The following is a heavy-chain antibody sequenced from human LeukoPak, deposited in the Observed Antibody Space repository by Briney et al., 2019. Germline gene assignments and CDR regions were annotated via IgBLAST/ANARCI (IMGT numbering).Heavy chain of an antibody. CDR1: GFTFSSYA. V-gene: IGHV3-23*01. J-gene: IGHJ5*02. D-gene: IGHD1-26*01. CDR2: ISESGDST. CDR3: ARGSEYSRSYRNWFDP. Sequence: GGSLRLSCAVSGFTFSSYAMSWVRQAPGRGLEWVSAISESGDSTYYADSVRGRFTVSRDNSKNTLYLQMNSLRAEDTAVYYCARGSEYSRSYRNWFDPWGQGTLVTVSS.